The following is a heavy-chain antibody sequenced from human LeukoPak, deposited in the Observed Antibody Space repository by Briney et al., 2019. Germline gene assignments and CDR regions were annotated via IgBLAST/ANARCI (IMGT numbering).Heavy chain of an antibody. CDR3: AKDGFHGYAYLSHVDS. V-gene: IGHV3-23*01. D-gene: IGHD3-16*01. J-gene: IGHJ4*02. CDR1: GFTFSSYA. CDR2: ITGSGGST. Sequence: GGSLRLSCAASGFTFSSYAMTWVRQAPGKGLEWVSTITGSGGSTYYADSVKGRFTISRDNSKNTLYLQMSSLRAEDTAVYYCAKDGFHGYAYLSHVDSWGQGTLVTVSS.